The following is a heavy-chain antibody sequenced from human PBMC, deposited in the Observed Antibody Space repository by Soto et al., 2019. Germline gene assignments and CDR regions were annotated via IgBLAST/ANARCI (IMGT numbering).Heavy chain of an antibody. CDR3: ARDQRSYGEPPFDY. CDR2: IKSNVDDT. Sequence: GSVKVSCKASGFAFTGYYIHWVRLAPGQGLEWMGWIKSNVDDTKYARKFQDRVTMTRDTSMNTVYMELSRLRSDDTAVYYCARDQRSYGEPPFDYWGQGTLVTVSS. D-gene: IGHD3-16*01. V-gene: IGHV1-2*02. J-gene: IGHJ4*02. CDR1: GFAFTGYY.